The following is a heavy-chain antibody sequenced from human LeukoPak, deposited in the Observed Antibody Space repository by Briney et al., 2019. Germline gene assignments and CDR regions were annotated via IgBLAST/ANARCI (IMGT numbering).Heavy chain of an antibody. CDR2: IKQDGSEK. J-gene: IGHJ4*02. CDR3: ARASSSGWYYFDY. CDR1: GFTFSSYW. V-gene: IGHV3-7*01. Sequence: GGSLRLSCAASGFTFSSYWMSWVRQAPGKGLEWVANIKQDGSEKYYVDSVKGRFTISRDNAKNSLYLQMNSLRAEDTAVYYCARASSSGWYYFDYWGQGTLVTVSS. D-gene: IGHD6-19*01.